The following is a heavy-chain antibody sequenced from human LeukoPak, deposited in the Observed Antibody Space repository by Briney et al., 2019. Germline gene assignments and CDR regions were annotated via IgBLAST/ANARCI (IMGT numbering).Heavy chain of an antibody. CDR3: ARTSGSYLGAPYFDD. V-gene: IGHV4-4*07. CDR1: DGSISGHY. J-gene: IGHJ4*01. Sequence: SETLSLTCTVSDGSISGHYWSWIRQPAGKALDWIGRIYASGTTDYSPSLKSRVTMSVDTSRNQFSLKMSSVTAVDTAVYYCARTSGSYLGAPYFDDWGHGVLVTVSS. CDR2: IYASGTT. D-gene: IGHD1-26*01.